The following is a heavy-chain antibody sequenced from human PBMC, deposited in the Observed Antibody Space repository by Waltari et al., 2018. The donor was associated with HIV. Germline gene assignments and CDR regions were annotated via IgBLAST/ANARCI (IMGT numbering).Heavy chain of an antibody. CDR3: AREGGYDSSGYLRGFDL. J-gene: IGHJ2*01. CDR1: GFTFSSYS. V-gene: IGHV3-48*04. Sequence: EMQLVESGGDLVQPGGSLRLSCAASGFTFSSYSMNWVRQAPEKGLEWVAYFSSSRNIIYYADSVKGRFTISRDNAKNSLYLQMNSLRAEDTAVYYCAREGGYDSSGYLRGFDLWGRGIMVTV. CDR2: FSSSRNII. D-gene: IGHD3-22*01.